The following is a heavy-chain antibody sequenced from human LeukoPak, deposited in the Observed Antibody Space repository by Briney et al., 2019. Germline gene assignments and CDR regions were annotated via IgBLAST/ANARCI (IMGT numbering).Heavy chain of an antibody. V-gene: IGHV1-2*02. CDR3: AKDQSSDWYGYYYYYMDV. D-gene: IGHD6-19*01. CDR2: INPNSGDT. J-gene: IGHJ6*03. Sequence: ASVKVSCKASGYTFTGYYMHWVRQAPGQGLEWMGWINPNSGDTNYAQKFQGRVTMTRDTSSSTAYMDLSRLRSDDTPVYYCAKDQSSDWYGYYYYYMDVWGKGTTVTISS. CDR1: GYTFTGYY.